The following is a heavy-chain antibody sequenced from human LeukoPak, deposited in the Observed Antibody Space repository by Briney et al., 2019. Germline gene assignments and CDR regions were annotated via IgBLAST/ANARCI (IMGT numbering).Heavy chain of an antibody. CDR3: ARDGVAMVRYYYYGMDV. D-gene: IGHD3-10*01. CDR2: IWYDGSNK. V-gene: IGHV3-33*01. J-gene: IGHJ6*02. CDR1: GFTFSSYG. Sequence: GGSLRLPCAASGFTFSSYGMHWVRQAPGKGLEWVAVIWYDGSNKYYADSVKGRFTISRDNSKNTLYLQMNSLRAEDTAVYYCARDGVAMVRYYYYGMDVWGQGTTVTVSS.